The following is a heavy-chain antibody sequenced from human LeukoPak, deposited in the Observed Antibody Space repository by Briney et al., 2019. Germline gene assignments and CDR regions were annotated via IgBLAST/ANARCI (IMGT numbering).Heavy chain of an antibody. D-gene: IGHD6-13*01. J-gene: IGHJ4*02. CDR3: ARAISWSTYYFDY. CDR1: GYSISSGYY. Sequence: SETLSLTCTVSGYSISSGYYWGWIRQPPGKGLEWIGSTYHSGSTYYNPSLKSRVTISVDTSKNQFSLKLSSVTAADTAVYYCARAISWSTYYFDYWGQGTLVTVSS. V-gene: IGHV4-38-2*02. CDR2: TYHSGST.